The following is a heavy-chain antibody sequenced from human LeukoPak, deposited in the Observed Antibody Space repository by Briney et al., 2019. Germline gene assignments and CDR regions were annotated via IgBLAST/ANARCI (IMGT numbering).Heavy chain of an antibody. V-gene: IGHV4-59*01. CDR1: DCSIRAYY. CDR3: ARGPTYYYDSSGYYYPFDY. J-gene: IGHJ4*02. CDR2: IYYSGST. D-gene: IGHD3-22*01. Sequence: SETLSLTCTVSDCSIRAYYWSWIRQPPGKGLEWIGHIYYSGSTNYNPSLKSRVTISVDTSKNQFSLKMSSVTAADTAVYYCARGPTYYYDSSGYYYPFDYWGQGTLVTVSS.